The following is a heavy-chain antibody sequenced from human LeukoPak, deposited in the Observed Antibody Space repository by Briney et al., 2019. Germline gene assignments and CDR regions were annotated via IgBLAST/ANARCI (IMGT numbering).Heavy chain of an antibody. CDR1: GDILTELS. V-gene: IGHV1-24*01. Sequence: GASVKVSCKVSGDILTELSIQWVRQAPGKGLECMGGFDPEQNTMIYAQRLQGRVTMTEDTSTDTAYMELSSLTSEDTGIYYCATRSGDFWSGYVNWGQGTRVTLSS. CDR2: FDPEQNTM. CDR3: ATRSGDFWSGYVN. D-gene: IGHD3-3*01. J-gene: IGHJ4*02.